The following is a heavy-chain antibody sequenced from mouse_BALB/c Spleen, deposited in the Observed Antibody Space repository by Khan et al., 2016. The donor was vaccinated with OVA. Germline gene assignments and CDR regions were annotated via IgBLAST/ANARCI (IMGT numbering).Heavy chain of an antibody. CDR1: GYTFTSYW. Sequence: VQLQQSGAELARPGASVKLSCKASGYTFTSYWMQWVKQRPGQGLEWIGAIYTGIGDTRYTQKFRGKATLTADKSSTTAYMQLSSLASEEYADFYCSRTGGTYDGYFGYFDVWGAGTTVTVSS. CDR3: SRTGGTYDGYFGYFDV. D-gene: IGHD2-3*01. J-gene: IGHJ1*01. CDR2: IYTGIGDT. V-gene: IGHV1-87*01.